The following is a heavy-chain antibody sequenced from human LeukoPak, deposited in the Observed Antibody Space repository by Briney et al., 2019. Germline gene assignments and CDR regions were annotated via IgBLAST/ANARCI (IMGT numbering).Heavy chain of an antibody. CDR2: NGNN. CDR3: VRDYWGSLDY. Sequence: SETLSLTCTVPGVSVSTTYNWGWVRRPPGKGLEWIGYNGNNNYNPSLKSRATISLDTSKNQFSLKLHSVTDADTAVYYCVRDYWGSLDYWGQGTLVTVSS. J-gene: IGHJ4*02. D-gene: IGHD7-27*01. V-gene: IGHV4-61*01. CDR1: GVSVSTTYN.